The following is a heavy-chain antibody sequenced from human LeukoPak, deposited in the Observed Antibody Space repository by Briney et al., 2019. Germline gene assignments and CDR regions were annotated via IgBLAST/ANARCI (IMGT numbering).Heavy chain of an antibody. D-gene: IGHD4-23*01. CDR3: ARLRWPLYYGMDV. V-gene: IGHV3-48*04. CDR1: GFTFSSYS. CDR2: ISSSSSTI. Sequence: PGGSLRLSCAASGFTFSSYSMNWVRQAPGKGLEWVSYISSSSSTIYYADSVKGRFTISRDNAKNSLYLQMNSLRAEDTAVYYCARLRWPLYYGMDVWGQGTTVTVSS. J-gene: IGHJ6*02.